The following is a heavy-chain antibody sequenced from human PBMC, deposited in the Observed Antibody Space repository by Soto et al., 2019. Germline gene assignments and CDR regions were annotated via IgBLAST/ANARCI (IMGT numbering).Heavy chain of an antibody. V-gene: IGHV1-8*01. CDR3: ARGTRSSGI. CDR1: GYTFISYD. Sequence: QVQLVQSGAEVKKPGASVKVSCKASGYTFISYDINWVRQATGQGPEWMGWMNPNSGNTGYAQKFQGRVTMTRNTSISTTYMELSSLKSEDTAVYYGARGTRSSGIWGQGTLVTVSS. CDR2: MNPNSGNT. J-gene: IGHJ4*02. D-gene: IGHD1-26*01.